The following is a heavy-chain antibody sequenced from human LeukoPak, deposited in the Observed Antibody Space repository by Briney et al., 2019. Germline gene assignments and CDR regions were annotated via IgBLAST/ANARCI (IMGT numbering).Heavy chain of an antibody. D-gene: IGHD1-26*01. Sequence: GGSLRLSCAASGFTFSSYAMSWVRQAPGKGLEWVSAISGSGGSTYYADSVKGRFTISRDNSKNTLYLQMNSLRAEDTAVYYCAKVHPPYSGSYRRYFDYWGQGTLVTVSS. J-gene: IGHJ4*02. V-gene: IGHV3-23*01. CDR2: ISGSGGST. CDR3: AKVHPPYSGSYRRYFDY. CDR1: GFTFSSYA.